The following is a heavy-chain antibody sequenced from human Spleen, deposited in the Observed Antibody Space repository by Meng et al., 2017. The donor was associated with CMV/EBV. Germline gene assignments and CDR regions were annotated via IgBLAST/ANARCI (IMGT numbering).Heavy chain of an antibody. J-gene: IGHJ6*02. Sequence: GGSLRLSCAASGFSFNDYAMHWVRQAPGKGLEWVAVISYDGSNEHYADSVKGRFTISRDNSKNTLYLQMNSLRAEDTAVYYCAREETSFVVVPAASLYGMDVWGQGTTVTVSS. CDR3: AREETSFVVVPAASLYGMDV. V-gene: IGHV3-30*04. CDR2: ISYDGSNE. D-gene: IGHD2-2*01. CDR1: GFSFNDYA.